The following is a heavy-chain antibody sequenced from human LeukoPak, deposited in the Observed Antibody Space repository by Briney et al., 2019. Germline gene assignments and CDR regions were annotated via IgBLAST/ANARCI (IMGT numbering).Heavy chain of an antibody. CDR3: AREPLGYCSGGSCLRYFDY. CDR1: GLTFSSYW. D-gene: IGHD2-15*01. CDR2: IKQDGSEK. V-gene: IGHV3-7*01. Sequence: GESLRLSCAASGLTFSSYWMSWVRQAPGKGLEWVANIKQDGSEKYYVDSVKGRFTISRDNAKNSLYLQMNSLRAEDTAVYYCAREPLGYCSGGSCLRYFDYWGQGTLVTVSS. J-gene: IGHJ4*02.